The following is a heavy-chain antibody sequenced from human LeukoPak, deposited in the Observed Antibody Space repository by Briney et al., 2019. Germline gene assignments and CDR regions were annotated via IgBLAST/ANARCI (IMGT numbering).Heavy chain of an antibody. J-gene: IGHJ3*02. Sequence: SETLSLTCTVSGYSISSGYYWGWIRQPPGKGLEWIGSIYHSGSTYYNPSLKSQVTMSVATSANKFSLNLSSVTAADTAVYYCARDLIMYGSESYFDDTFDIWGQGTKVTVSS. V-gene: IGHV4-38-2*02. CDR2: IYHSGST. CDR3: ARDLIMYGSESYFDDTFDI. CDR1: GYSISSGYY. D-gene: IGHD3-10*01.